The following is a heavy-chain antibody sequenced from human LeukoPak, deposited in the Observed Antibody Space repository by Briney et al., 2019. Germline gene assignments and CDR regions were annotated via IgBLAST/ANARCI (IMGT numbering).Heavy chain of an antibody. V-gene: IGHV1-69*13. Sequence: GASVKVSCKASGGTFSSYAISWVRQAPGQGLEWMGGIIPTFGTANYAQKFQGRVTITADESTSTAYMELSSLRSEDTAVYYCARDFYGGNSQGITYWGQGTLVTVSS. J-gene: IGHJ4*02. CDR1: GGTFSSYA. CDR3: ARDFYGGNSQGITY. D-gene: IGHD4-23*01. CDR2: IIPTFGTA.